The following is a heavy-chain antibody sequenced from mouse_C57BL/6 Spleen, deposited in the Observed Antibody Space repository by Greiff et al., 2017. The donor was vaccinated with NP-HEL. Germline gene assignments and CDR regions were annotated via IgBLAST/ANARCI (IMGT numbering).Heavy chain of an antibody. CDR2: IYPGDGDT. V-gene: IGHV1-82*01. CDR1: GYAFSSSW. J-gene: IGHJ3*01. D-gene: IGHD3-2*02. Sequence: QVQLKESGPELVKPGASVKISCKASGYAFSSSWMNWVKQRPGKGLEWIGRIYPGDGDTNYNGKFKGKATLTADKSSSTAYMQLSSLTSEDSAVYFCARSGSSGSFAYWGQGTLVTVSA. CDR3: ARSGSSGSFAY.